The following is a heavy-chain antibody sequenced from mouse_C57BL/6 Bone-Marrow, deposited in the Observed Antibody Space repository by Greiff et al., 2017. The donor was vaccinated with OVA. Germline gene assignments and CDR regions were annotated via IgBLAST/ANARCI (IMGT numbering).Heavy chain of an antibody. D-gene: IGHD1-1*01. Sequence: EVKLMESGPGLVKPSQSLSLTCSVTGYSITSGYYWNWIRQFPGNKLEWMGNISYDGSNNYNPSLKNRITITRDTSKNQFFLKLNSVTTDDTATDYGAVDCRYYYVSNPWFAYWGQGTLVTVSA. V-gene: IGHV3-6*01. CDR3: AVDCRYYYVSNPWFAY. CDR2: ISYDGSN. CDR1: GYSITSGYY. J-gene: IGHJ3*01.